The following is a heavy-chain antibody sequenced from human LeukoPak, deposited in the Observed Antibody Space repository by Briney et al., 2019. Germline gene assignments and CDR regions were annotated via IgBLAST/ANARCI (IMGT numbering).Heavy chain of an antibody. CDR2: IYFTGST. CDR1: GGSIGSYY. J-gene: IGHJ4*02. CDR3: ARSTYSSGQWDY. Sequence: KPSETLSLTCTVSGGSIGSYYWHWIRQPPGKGLEWIGYIYFTGSTNYNPSLKSRVTISVDTSKNQFSLKLNSVTAADTAIYYCARSTYSSGQWDYWGQGTLVTVFS. V-gene: IGHV4-59*01. D-gene: IGHD6-25*01.